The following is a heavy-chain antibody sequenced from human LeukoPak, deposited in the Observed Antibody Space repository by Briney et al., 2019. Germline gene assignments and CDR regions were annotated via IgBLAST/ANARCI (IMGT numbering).Heavy chain of an antibody. CDR2: IIPIFGTA. CDR3: ARARYNWNDVWDLVQYNWFDP. D-gene: IGHD1-20*01. V-gene: IGHV1-69*13. CDR1: GGTFSSYA. Sequence: GASVRVSCKASGGTFSSYAISWVRQAPGQGLEWMGGIIPIFGTANYAQKFQGRVTITADESTSTAYMELSSLRSEDTAVYYCARARYNWNDVWDLVQYNWFDPWGQGTLVTVSS. J-gene: IGHJ5*02.